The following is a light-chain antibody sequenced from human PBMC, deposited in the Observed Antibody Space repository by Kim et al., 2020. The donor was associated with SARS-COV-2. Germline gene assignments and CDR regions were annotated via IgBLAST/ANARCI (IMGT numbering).Light chain of an antibody. V-gene: IGLV1-47*01. CDR3: ATWDDSLSGSWV. Sequence: ELTQPPSASGTPGQRVTISCSGSSSNIGSNYVYWYQQLPGTAPKLLIYRNNQRPSGVPDRLSGSKSGTSASLAISGLRSEDEANYYCATWDDSLSGSWVFGGGTQLTVL. CDR1: SSNIGSNY. J-gene: IGLJ3*02. CDR2: RNN.